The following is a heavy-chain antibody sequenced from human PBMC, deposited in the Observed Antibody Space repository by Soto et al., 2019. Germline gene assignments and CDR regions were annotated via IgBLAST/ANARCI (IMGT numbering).Heavy chain of an antibody. Sequence: QVQLVQSGAEVKKPGASVKVSCKASGYTFTSYAMHWVRQAPGQRLEWMGWINAGNGNTKYSQQCQGRVTITRDTSASTAYMELSSLRSEDTAVYYCAREPGYSYGYNWGQGTLVTVSS. CDR1: GYTFTSYA. D-gene: IGHD5-18*01. V-gene: IGHV1-3*01. CDR3: AREPGYSYGYN. CDR2: INAGNGNT. J-gene: IGHJ4*02.